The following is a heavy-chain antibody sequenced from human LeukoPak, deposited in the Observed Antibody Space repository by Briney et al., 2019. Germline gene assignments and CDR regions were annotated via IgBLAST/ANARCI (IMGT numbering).Heavy chain of an antibody. CDR1: GGSISSSSYY. Sequence: SETLSLTCTVSGGSISSSSYYWGWIRQPPGKGLEWIGSIYYSGSTYYNPPLKSRVTISVDTSKNQFSLKLSSVTAADTAVYYCARDHYYYGSGSYLDWGQGTLVTVSS. CDR2: IYYSGST. CDR3: ARDHYYYGSGSYLD. J-gene: IGHJ4*02. D-gene: IGHD3-10*01. V-gene: IGHV4-39*07.